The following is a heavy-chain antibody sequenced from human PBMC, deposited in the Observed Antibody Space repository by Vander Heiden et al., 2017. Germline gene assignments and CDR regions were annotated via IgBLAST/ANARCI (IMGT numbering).Heavy chain of an antibody. V-gene: IGHV4-34*01. CDR3: ASRYYDFWSGYYTPIDY. D-gene: IGHD3-3*01. Sequence: QVQLQQWGAGLLKPSATLSLTCAVYGGSFSGYYWSWIRQPPGKGLEWIGEINHSGSTNYNPSLKSRVTISVDTSKNQFSLKLSSVTAADTAVYYCASRYYDFWSGYYTPIDYWGQGTLVTVSS. CDR2: INHSGST. J-gene: IGHJ4*02. CDR1: GGSFSGYY.